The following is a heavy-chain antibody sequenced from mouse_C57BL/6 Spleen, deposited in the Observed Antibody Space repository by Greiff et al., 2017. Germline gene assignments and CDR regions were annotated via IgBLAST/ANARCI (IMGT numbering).Heavy chain of an antibody. CDR2: IDPSDSDT. CDR3: AREEGKLAWFAY. D-gene: IGHD2-1*01. CDR1: GYTFTSYW. Sequence: QVQLQQPGAELVMPGASVKLSCKASGYTFTSYWMHWVKQRPGQGLEWIGEIDPSDSDTNYNQKFKGKSTLTVDKSSSTAYMQLSSLTSEDSAVYYCAREEGKLAWFAYWGQGTLVTVSA. J-gene: IGHJ3*01. V-gene: IGHV1-69*01.